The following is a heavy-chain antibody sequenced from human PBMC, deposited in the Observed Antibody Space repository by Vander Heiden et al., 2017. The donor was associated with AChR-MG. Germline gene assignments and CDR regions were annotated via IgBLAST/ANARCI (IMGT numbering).Heavy chain of an antibody. Sequence: EVQLVESGGGLVRPGGSLRLSCAASGFTFSSYGMDWVRQAPGKGLEWISYIDGSSSRTYYADALKGRFTISRANAKNSLYLQMKSMTEEDTALYYSVRQTRTGGGDYIDYWGQGTLVTVSS. J-gene: IGHJ4*02. V-gene: IGHV3-48*02. CDR3: VRQTRTGGGDYIDY. CDR2: IDGSSSRT. D-gene: IGHD2-21*02. CDR1: GFTFSSYG.